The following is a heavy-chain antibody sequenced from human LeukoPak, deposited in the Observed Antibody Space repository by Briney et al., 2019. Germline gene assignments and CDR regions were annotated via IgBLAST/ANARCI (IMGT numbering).Heavy chain of an antibody. CDR3: ASAIQGN. CDR1: GSTFSSYG. V-gene: IGHV3-30*02. Sequence: PGGSLRLSCAASGSTFSSYGMHWVRQAPGKGLEWVAFIRYDGINKYYADSVKGRFPISRDNSKNTLYLQMNSLRAEDTAVYYCASAIQGNWGQGTLVTVSS. J-gene: IGHJ4*02. CDR2: IRYDGINK.